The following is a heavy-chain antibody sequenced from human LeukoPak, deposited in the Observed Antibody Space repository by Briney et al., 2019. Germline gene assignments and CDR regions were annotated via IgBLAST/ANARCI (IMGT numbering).Heavy chain of an antibody. J-gene: IGHJ4*02. CDR1: GHSISSAYY. CDR3: ARPMGTSGYDFDY. D-gene: IGHD5-12*01. CDR2: MYHSGST. Sequence: SETLSLTCTVSGHSISSAYYWGWIRQPPGKGLEWIGNMYHSGSTYYNPSLKSRVTISVDTSKNQFSLKLSSVTAADTAVYYCARPMGTSGYDFDYWGQGTLVTVSS. V-gene: IGHV4-38-2*02.